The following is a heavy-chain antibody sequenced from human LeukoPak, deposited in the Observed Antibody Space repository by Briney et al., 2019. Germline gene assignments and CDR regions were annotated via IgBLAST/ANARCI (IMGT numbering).Heavy chain of an antibody. D-gene: IGHD6-13*01. CDR3: ASSDAYSSLPFDY. CDR2: IYYSGST. V-gene: IGHV4-59*01. J-gene: IGHJ4*02. Sequence: SETLSLTCTVSGGSISSYYWSWIRQPPGKGLEWIGYIYYSGSTNYNPSLKSRVTISVDTSKNQFSLKLSSVTAADTAVYYCASSDAYSSLPFDYWGQGTLVTVSS. CDR1: GGSISSYY.